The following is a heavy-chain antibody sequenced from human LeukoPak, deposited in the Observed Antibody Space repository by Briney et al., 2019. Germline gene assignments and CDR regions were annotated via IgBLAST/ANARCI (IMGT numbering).Heavy chain of an antibody. CDR1: GGSISSYY. V-gene: IGHV4-59*01. Sequence: PSETLSLTCTVSGGSISSYYWSWIRQPPGKGLEWIGYIYYSGSTNYNSSLKSRVTIAVDTSKNQFSLKLSAVTAADTAVYYCAGVYDSSGRDAFDIWGQGTMVTVSS. D-gene: IGHD3-22*01. CDR3: AGVYDSSGRDAFDI. J-gene: IGHJ3*02. CDR2: IYYSGST.